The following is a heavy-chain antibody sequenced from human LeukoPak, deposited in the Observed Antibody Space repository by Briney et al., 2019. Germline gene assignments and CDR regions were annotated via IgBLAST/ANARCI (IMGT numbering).Heavy chain of an antibody. J-gene: IGHJ3*02. Sequence: PGRSLRLSCAASGFTLSNYEINWVSQAPGKGLEWLSYIDSSGGSKFYADSVTGRFTVSRDNAKNSLYLQLNSLRVEDTALYYCPRETPTIKGDAFDIWGQGTMVTVSS. D-gene: IGHD5-12*01. V-gene: IGHV3-48*03. CDR2: IDSSGGSK. CDR1: GFTLSNYE. CDR3: PRETPTIKGDAFDI.